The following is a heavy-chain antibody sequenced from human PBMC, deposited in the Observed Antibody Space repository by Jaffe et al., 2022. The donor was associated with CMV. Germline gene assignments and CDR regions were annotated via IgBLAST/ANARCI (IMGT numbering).Heavy chain of an antibody. CDR3: ARVKDTAMVDYFDY. Sequence: EVQLVESGGGLVQPGGSLRLSCAASGFTFSSYEMNWVRQAPGKGLEWVSYISSSGSTIYYADSVKGRFTISRDNAKNSLYLQMNSLRAEDTAVYYCARVKDTAMVDYFDYWGQGTLVTVSS. J-gene: IGHJ4*02. V-gene: IGHV3-48*03. CDR2: ISSSGSTI. CDR1: GFTFSSYE. D-gene: IGHD5-18*01.